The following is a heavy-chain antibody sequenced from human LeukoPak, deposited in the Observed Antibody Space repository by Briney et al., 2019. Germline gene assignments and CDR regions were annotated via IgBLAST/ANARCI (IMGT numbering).Heavy chain of an antibody. CDR2: ISYDGSNK. Sequence: GGSLRLSCAASGFTFSSYGMHWVRQAPGKGLEWVAVISYDGSNKYYADSVKGRFTISRDNSKNTLYLQMNSLRAEDTAVYYCAKDLLDYGDPNVYWGQGTLVTVSS. CDR3: AKDLLDYGDPNVY. D-gene: IGHD4-17*01. J-gene: IGHJ4*02. V-gene: IGHV3-30*18. CDR1: GFTFSSYG.